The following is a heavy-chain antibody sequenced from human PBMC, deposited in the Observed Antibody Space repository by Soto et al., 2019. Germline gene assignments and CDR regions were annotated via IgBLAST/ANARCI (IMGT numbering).Heavy chain of an antibody. D-gene: IGHD2-21*02. CDR3: AHNCGVDCHSVFCY. CDR1: GFTFSNYA. V-gene: IGHV3-23*01. J-gene: IGHJ4*02. Sequence: EVQLLESGGGLVQPGGSLRLSCAASGFTFSNYAMSWVRQAPGKGLEWVSGISGGGGSSYYADSVKGRFTISRDNSKNTRYLQMNGRRAEDTAVYYGAHNCGVDCHSVFCYWGQGTLVIVSS. CDR2: ISGGGGSS.